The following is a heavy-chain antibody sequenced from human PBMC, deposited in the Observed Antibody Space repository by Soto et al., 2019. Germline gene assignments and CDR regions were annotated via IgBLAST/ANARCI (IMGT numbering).Heavy chain of an antibody. V-gene: IGHV3-30*18. D-gene: IGHD5-18*01. CDR1: GFTFSSYG. CDR2: ISYDGSNK. J-gene: IGHJ6*02. CDR3: AKEPRSGYSYGYYYYYGMDV. Sequence: PGGSLRLSCAASGFTFSSYGMHWVRQAPGKGLEWVAVISYDGSNKYYADSVKGRFTISRDNSKNTLYLQMNSLRAEDTAVYYCAKEPRSGYSYGYYYYYGMDVWGQGTTVTVSS.